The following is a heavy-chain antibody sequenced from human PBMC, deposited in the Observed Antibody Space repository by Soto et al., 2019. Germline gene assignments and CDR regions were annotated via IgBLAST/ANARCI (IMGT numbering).Heavy chain of an antibody. CDR1: GGSISSGGYY. D-gene: IGHD2-8*01. V-gene: IGHV4-30-4*08. Sequence: PSETLSLTCTVSGGSISSGGYYWSWIRQPPGKGLEWIGHIFDSGSTYYNPSLKSRLTISVDTSKNQFSLRLSSVTAADTAVYYCAREIMPLTNDWYFDLWGRGTLVTVSS. J-gene: IGHJ2*01. CDR2: IFDSGST. CDR3: AREIMPLTNDWYFDL.